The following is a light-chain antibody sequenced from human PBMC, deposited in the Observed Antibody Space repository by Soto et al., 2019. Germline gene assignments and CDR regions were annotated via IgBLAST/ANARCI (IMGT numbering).Light chain of an antibody. CDR1: QSVSSSY. CDR2: GES. J-gene: IGKJ2*01. V-gene: IGKV3-20*01. CDR3: QQYGRSPDT. Sequence: EIVLTQSPGTLSLSPGERATLSCRASQSVSSSYLAWYQQKPGQAPRLLIYGESSRATGIPDRFSGSGSGTDFTLNISRLEPEDFAVYYCQQYGRSPDTFGQGTKLEIK.